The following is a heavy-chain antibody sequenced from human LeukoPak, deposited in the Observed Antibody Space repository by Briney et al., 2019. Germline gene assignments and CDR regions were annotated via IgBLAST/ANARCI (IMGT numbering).Heavy chain of an antibody. CDR2: INHSGST. V-gene: IGHV4-34*01. CDR3: ARVRGGSYFYYYYGMDV. D-gene: IGHD1-26*01. CDR1: GGSFSGYY. Sequence: SETLSLTCAVYGGSFSGYYWSWIRQPPGKGLEWIGEINHSGSTNYNPSLKSRVTISVDTSKNQFSLKLSSVTAADTAVYYCARVRGGSYFYYYYGMDVWGQGTTVTVSS. J-gene: IGHJ6*02.